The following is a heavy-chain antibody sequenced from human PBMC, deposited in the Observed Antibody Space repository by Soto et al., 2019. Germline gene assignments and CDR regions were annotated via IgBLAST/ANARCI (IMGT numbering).Heavy chain of an antibody. CDR3: ARAAHYDSSGYDY. CDR2: ISSSSSTI. V-gene: IGHV3-48*02. J-gene: IGHJ4*02. CDR1: GFTFSSYS. D-gene: IGHD3-22*01. Sequence: EVQLVESGGGLVQPGGSLRLSCAASGFTFSSYSMNWVRQAPGKGLEWVSYISSSSSTIYYADSVKGRFTISRDNAKNSLYLQRNSLRDEDTAVYYCARAAHYDSSGYDYWGQGTLVTVSS.